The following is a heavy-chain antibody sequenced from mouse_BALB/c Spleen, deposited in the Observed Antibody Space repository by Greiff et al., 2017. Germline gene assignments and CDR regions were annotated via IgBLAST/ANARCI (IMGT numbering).Heavy chain of an antibody. CDR3: ARHYRYDGNYFDY. CDR2: ISSGGSYT. V-gene: IGHV5-9-3*01. CDR1: GFTFSSYA. Sequence: EVHLVESGGGLVKPGGSLKLSCAASGFTFSSYAMSWVRQTPEKRLEWVATISSGGSYTYYPDSVKGRFTISRDNAKNTLYLQMSSLRSEDTAMYYCARHYRYDGNYFDYWGQGTTLTVSA. J-gene: IGHJ2*01. D-gene: IGHD2-14*01.